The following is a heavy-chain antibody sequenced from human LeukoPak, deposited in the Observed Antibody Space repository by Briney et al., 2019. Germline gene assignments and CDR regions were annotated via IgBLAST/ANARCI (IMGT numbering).Heavy chain of an antibody. Sequence: GGSLRLSCAASGFTVSSNYMSWGRQAPGKGLEWVSVIYSGGSTYYADSVKGRFTISRDNSKNTLYLQMNSLRAEDTAVYYCATPRSGYYYYFDYWGQGTLVAVSS. CDR1: GFTVSSNY. J-gene: IGHJ4*02. D-gene: IGHD3-22*01. CDR2: IYSGGST. V-gene: IGHV3-66*01. CDR3: ATPRSGYYYYFDY.